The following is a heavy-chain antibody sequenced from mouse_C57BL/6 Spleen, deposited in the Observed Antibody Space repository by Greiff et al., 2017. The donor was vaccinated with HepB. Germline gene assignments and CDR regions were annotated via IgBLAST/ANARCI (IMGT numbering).Heavy chain of an antibody. Sequence: QVQLQQSGAELVKPGASVKISCKASGYAFSSYWMNWVKQRPGKGLEWIGQIYPGDGDTNYNGKFKGKATLTADKSSSTAYMQLSSLTSEDSAVYFCARKGTAVVARYWYFDVWGTGTTVTVSS. CDR1: GYAFSSYW. CDR3: ARKGTAVVARYWYFDV. V-gene: IGHV1-80*01. J-gene: IGHJ1*03. CDR2: IYPGDGDT. D-gene: IGHD1-1*01.